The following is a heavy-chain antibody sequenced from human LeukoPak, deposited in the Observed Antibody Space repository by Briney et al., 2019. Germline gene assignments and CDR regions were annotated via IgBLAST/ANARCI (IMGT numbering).Heavy chain of an antibody. CDR1: GGSISSGGYY. J-gene: IGHJ4*02. CDR2: IYYSGST. CDR3: ARGTYIVVVPAATANAGLDY. D-gene: IGHD2-2*01. Sequence: SETLSLTCTVSGGSISSGGYYWSWIRQHPGKGLEWIGYIYYSGSTYYNPSPKSRVTLSVDTSKNQFSLKLSSVTAADTAVYYCARGTYIVVVPAATANAGLDYWGQGTLVTVSS. V-gene: IGHV4-31*03.